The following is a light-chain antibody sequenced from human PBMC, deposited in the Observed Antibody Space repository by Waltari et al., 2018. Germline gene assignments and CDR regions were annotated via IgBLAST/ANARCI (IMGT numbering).Light chain of an antibody. Sequence: DIQMTQSPSTLSASVGDSVTITCRASQSVNNYLAWYQQRPGKAPRLLIYKASSLEVGVPPKFSGSGSGTEFTLTITSLQPDVFATYYCQQYYNYLYTFGQGTKLEI. CDR2: KAS. V-gene: IGKV1-5*03. CDR3: QQYYNYLYT. J-gene: IGKJ2*01. CDR1: QSVNNY.